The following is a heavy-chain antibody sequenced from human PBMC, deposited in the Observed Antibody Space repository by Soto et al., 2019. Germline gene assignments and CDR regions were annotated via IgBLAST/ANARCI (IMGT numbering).Heavy chain of an antibody. CDR2: IIPIFGTA. CDR1: GGTFSSYA. V-gene: IGHV1-69*01. D-gene: IGHD6-19*01. CDR3: ARDRQWRSSGWQYFDY. J-gene: IGHJ4*02. Sequence: QVQLVQSGAEVKKPGSSVKVSCKASGGTFSSYAISWVRQAPGQGLEWMGGIIPIFGTANYAQKFQGRVTITADESTSTADMELSSLRSEDTAVYYCARDRQWRSSGWQYFDYWGQGTLVTVSS.